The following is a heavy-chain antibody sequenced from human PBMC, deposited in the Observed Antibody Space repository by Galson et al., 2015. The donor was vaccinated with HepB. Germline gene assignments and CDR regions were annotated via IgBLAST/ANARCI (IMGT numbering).Heavy chain of an antibody. CDR2: IIPILGIA. V-gene: IGHV1-69*04. CDR1: GGTFSSYA. Sequence: SVKVSCKASGGTFSSYAISWVRQAPGQGLEWMGRIIPILGIANYAQKFQGRVTITADKSTSTAYMELSSLRSEDTAVYYCARAFYYGSGSYFDYWGQGTLVTVSS. D-gene: IGHD3-10*01. CDR3: ARAFYYGSGSYFDY. J-gene: IGHJ4*02.